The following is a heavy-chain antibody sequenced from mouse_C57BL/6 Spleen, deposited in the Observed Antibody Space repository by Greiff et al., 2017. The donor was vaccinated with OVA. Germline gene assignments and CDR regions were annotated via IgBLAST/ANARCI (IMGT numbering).Heavy chain of an antibody. Sequence: EVQLVESGPELVKPGDSVKISCKASGYSFTGYFMNWVMQSHGKSLEWIGRINPYQGDTFYNQQFKGKATLTVDNSTSTAHMALRSLTSVDSAVYYCARSYYYGSSYVDYAMDYWGQGTSGTVSS. CDR3: ARSYYYGSSYVDYAMDY. J-gene: IGHJ4*01. D-gene: IGHD1-1*01. V-gene: IGHV1-20*01. CDR2: INPYQGDT. CDR1: GYSFTGYF.